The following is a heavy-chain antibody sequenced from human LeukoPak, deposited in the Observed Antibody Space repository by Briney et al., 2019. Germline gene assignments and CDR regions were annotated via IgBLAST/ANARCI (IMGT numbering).Heavy chain of an antibody. CDR3: ARDLLSSGSSSSAFDI. CDR1: GGSISSSSYY. J-gene: IGHJ3*02. Sequence: SETLSLTCTVSGGSISSSSYYWGWIRQPPGKGLEWIGTIYYSGSTYYNPSLKSRVTISVDTSKNQFSLKLSSVTATDTAVYYCARDLLSSGSSSSAFDIWGQGTMVTVSS. CDR2: IYYSGST. V-gene: IGHV4-39*07. D-gene: IGHD6-6*01.